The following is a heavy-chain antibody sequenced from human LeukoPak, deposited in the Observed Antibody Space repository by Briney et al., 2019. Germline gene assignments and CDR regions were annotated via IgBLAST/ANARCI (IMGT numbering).Heavy chain of an antibody. CDR2: IYYSGST. V-gene: IGHV4-39*01. J-gene: IGHJ4*02. CDR3: ARLKAAAGPIDY. D-gene: IGHD6-13*01. CDR1: GGSISSSSYY. Sequence: SETLSLTCTVSGGSISSSSYYWGWIRQPPGKGLEWIGSIYYSGSTYYNPSLKSRVTISVDTSKNQFSLKLSSVTAADTAVYYCARLKAAAGPIDYWGQGTLVTVSS.